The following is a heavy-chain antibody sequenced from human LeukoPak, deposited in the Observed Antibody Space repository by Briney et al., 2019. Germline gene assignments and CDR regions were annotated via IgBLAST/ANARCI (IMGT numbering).Heavy chain of an antibody. CDR2: ISSSSSYI. V-gene: IGHV3-21*01. D-gene: IGHD1-26*01. Sequence: GGSLRLSCAASGFTFSSYSMNWVRQAPGKGLEWVSSISSSSSYIYYADSVKGRFTISRDNAKNSLYLQMNSLRAEDTAVYYCARDYSGSYRGGAFDIWGQGTMVTVSS. J-gene: IGHJ3*02. CDR1: GFTFSSYS. CDR3: ARDYSGSYRGGAFDI.